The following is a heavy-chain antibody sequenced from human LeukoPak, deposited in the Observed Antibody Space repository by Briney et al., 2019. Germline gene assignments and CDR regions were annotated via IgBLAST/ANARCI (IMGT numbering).Heavy chain of an antibody. V-gene: IGHV4-59*08. CDR3: ARLAYIYYDSSGYLDY. CDR1: GGSISSYY. CDR2: IYYSGST. J-gene: IGHJ4*02. D-gene: IGHD3-22*01. Sequence: SETLSLTCTVSGGSISSYYWSWIRQPPGKGLEWIGYIYYSGSTNYNPSLKSRVTISVDTSKNQFSLKLSSVTAADTAVYYCARLAYIYYDSSGYLDYWGQGTLVTVSS.